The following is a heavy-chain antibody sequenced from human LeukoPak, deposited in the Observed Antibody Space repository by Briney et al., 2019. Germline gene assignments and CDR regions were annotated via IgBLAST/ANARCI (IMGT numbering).Heavy chain of an antibody. CDR3: AKDFKYSSSWE. CDR2: ISEDGDTT. CDR1: GFSFHDYT. D-gene: IGHD6-13*01. J-gene: IGHJ4*02. V-gene: IGHV3-43*01. Sequence: GSLRLSCAGSGFSFHDYTMHWVRQPPGKGLEWVSLISEDGDTTYYTESVRGRFTISRDNNRNSLYLDMKSLTAEDTAFYYCAKDFKYSSSWEWGQGTLVTVSS.